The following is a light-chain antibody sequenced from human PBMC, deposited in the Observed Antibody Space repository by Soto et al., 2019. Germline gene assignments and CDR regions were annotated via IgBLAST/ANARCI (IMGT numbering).Light chain of an antibody. CDR3: QQYGSSPPT. V-gene: IGKV3-20*01. Sequence: NVLNRVPDVPSFSPWVCAKQSYRASQCVSTNLAWYQHKPGQAPRLLIYGASSRATGIPDRFTGSVSGTDFTLTISRLESEDFAVYYCQQYGSSPPTFGQGTKVDIK. CDR2: GAS. CDR1: QCVSTN. J-gene: IGKJ1*01.